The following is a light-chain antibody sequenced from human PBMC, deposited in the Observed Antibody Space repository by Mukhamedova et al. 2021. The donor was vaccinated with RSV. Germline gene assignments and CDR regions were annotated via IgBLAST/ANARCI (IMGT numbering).Light chain of an antibody. CDR3: LQHDSFPIT. J-gene: IGKJ4*01. V-gene: IGKV1-17*01. CDR2: GAS. Sequence: WYQRRVHGKAPKRLIYGASSLQSGVPSRFSGSGYGTDFSLTISSLQPEDFATYYCLQHDSFPITFGGGTKVEIK.